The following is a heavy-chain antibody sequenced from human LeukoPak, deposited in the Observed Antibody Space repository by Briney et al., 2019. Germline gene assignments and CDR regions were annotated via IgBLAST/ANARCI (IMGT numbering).Heavy chain of an antibody. V-gene: IGHV3-7*01. Sequence: GGSLRLSCAASRFTFSIYWMSWVRQAPGKGLEWVANIKEDGSERYYVDSAKGRFTISRDNAKNSLYLQMNSLRAEDTAVYYCARIEYSSGWVPFDYWGQGTLVTVSS. J-gene: IGHJ4*02. CDR2: IKEDGSER. CDR1: RFTFSIYW. CDR3: ARIEYSSGWVPFDY. D-gene: IGHD6-19*01.